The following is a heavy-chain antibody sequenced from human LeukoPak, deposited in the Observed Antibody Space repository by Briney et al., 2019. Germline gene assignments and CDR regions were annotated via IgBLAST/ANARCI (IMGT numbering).Heavy chain of an antibody. J-gene: IGHJ3*02. CDR2: INPNRGGT. CDR1: GSTFTGYY. Sequence: ALLKASCKASGSTFTGYYMHWVRQAPGHGLEWRGWINPNRGGTNYAQKFQGRVTMTRDTSISTAYMELSRLRSDGTAVYYCARDRYYDSSGYLGYYAFDIWRQSTMVTVS. V-gene: IGHV1-2*02. D-gene: IGHD3-22*01. CDR3: ARDRYYDSSGYLGYYAFDI.